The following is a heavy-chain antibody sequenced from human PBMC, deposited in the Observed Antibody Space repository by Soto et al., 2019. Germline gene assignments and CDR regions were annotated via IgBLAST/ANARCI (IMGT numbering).Heavy chain of an antibody. D-gene: IGHD3-22*01. CDR2: ISGTGGST. CDR3: AKDRDYDSSGYYFGIWVN. Sequence: PGGSLRLSCAASGFTFSDYAVSWVRQAPGKGLEWVSAISGTGGSTYYADSVKGRFTISRDNSKNTLYLQMNSLRVEDTAVYYCAKDRDYDSSGYYFGIWVNWGQGTLVTVSS. CDR1: GFTFSDYA. V-gene: IGHV3-23*01. J-gene: IGHJ4*02.